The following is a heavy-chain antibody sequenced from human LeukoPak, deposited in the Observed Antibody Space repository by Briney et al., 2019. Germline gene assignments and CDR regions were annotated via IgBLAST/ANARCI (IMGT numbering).Heavy chain of an antibody. J-gene: IGHJ6*03. V-gene: IGHV3-20*04. CDR3: AREGRVRGVMRHYYYYVDV. D-gene: IGHD3-10*01. CDR2: INWNGGST. CDR1: GFTFDDYG. Sequence: GGSLRLSCAASGFTFDDYGMSWVRQAPGKGLEWVSGINWNGGSTGYADSVKGRFTISRDNAKNSLYLQMNSLRAEDTALYYCAREGRVRGVMRHYYYYVDVWGKGTTVTVSS.